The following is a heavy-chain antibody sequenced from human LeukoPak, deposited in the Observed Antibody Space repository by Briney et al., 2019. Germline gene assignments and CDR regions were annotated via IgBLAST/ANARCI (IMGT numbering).Heavy chain of an antibody. Sequence: GGSLRLSCAASGLSFSRYWMSWVRQAPGKGLEWVSSISSSSSYIYYADSVKGRFTISRDNAKNSLYLQMNSLRAEDTAVYYCARERFATGNDAFDIWGQGTMVTVSS. CDR1: GLSFSRYW. CDR2: ISSSSSYI. V-gene: IGHV3-21*01. CDR3: ARERFATGNDAFDI. J-gene: IGHJ3*02. D-gene: IGHD1-1*01.